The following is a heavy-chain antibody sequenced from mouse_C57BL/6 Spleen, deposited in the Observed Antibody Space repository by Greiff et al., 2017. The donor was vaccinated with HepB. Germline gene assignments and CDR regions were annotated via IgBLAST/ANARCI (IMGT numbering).Heavy chain of an antibody. J-gene: IGHJ4*01. CDR2: IYPSDSET. V-gene: IGHV1-61*01. CDR1: GYTFTSYW. Sequence: QVQLQQPGAELVRPGSSVKLSCKASGYTFTSYWMDWVKQRPGQGLEWIGNIYPSDSETHYNQKFKDKATLTVDKSSSTAYMQLSSLTSEDSAVYYCARHDYAMDYWGQGTSVTVSS. CDR3: ARHDYAMDY.